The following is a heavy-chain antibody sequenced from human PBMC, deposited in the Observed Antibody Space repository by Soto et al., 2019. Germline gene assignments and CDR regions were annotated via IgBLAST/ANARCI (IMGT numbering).Heavy chain of an antibody. Sequence: GGSLRLSCAASGFTFSSYSMNWVRQAPGKGLEWLSSISDSSSYIYYAVSVKGRFPISRDNAKNSLYLQMNSLRAEDTAVYYCARVHCSGTSCGMDVWGQGTTVTVSS. CDR2: ISDSSSYI. D-gene: IGHD2-2*01. J-gene: IGHJ6*02. CDR1: GFTFSSYS. CDR3: ARVHCSGTSCGMDV. V-gene: IGHV3-21*01.